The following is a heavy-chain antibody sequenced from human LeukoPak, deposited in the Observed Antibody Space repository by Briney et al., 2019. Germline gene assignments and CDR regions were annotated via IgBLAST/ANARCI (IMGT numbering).Heavy chain of an antibody. CDR2: INPSGGST. J-gene: IGHJ4*02. D-gene: IGHD6-19*01. CDR3: ARDITPLYSSGWDEEDFDY. Sequence: ASVKVSCKASGYTFTGYYMHWVRQAPGQGLEWMGIINPSGGSTSYAQKFQGRVTMTRDTSTSTVYMELSSLRSEDTAVYYCARDITPLYSSGWDEEDFDYWGQGTLVTVSS. CDR1: GYTFTGYY. V-gene: IGHV1-46*01.